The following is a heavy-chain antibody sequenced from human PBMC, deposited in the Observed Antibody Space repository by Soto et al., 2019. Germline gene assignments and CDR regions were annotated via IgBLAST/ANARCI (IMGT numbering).Heavy chain of an antibody. CDR2: INHSGST. CDR3: ARDQGDSARGWYLYYYYYGMDV. V-gene: IGHV4-34*01. D-gene: IGHD6-19*01. CDR1: GGCFSGYY. J-gene: IGHJ6*02. Sequence: PXATLSLTCAVYGGCFSGYYWSWIRQPPGKGLEWIGEINHSGSTNYNPSLKSRVTISVDTSKNQFSLKLSSVTAADTAVYYCARDQGDSARGWYLYYYYYGMDVWGQGTTVTVSS.